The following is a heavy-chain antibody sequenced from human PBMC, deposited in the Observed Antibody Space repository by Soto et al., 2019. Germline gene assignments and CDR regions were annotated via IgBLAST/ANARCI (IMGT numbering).Heavy chain of an antibody. D-gene: IGHD2-2*01. CDR3: ARGDIVVVPAAMFYYYYGMDV. J-gene: IGHJ6*02. Sequence: EVQLVESGGGLVQPGGSLRISCAASGFTFSSYWRHWVRQAPGKGLVWVSRINSDGSSTSYADSVKGRYTISRDNAKNTLYLQMNSLRDEDTAVYYCARGDIVVVPAAMFYYYYGMDVWGQGTTVTVSS. V-gene: IGHV3-74*01. CDR1: GFTFSSYW. CDR2: INSDGSST.